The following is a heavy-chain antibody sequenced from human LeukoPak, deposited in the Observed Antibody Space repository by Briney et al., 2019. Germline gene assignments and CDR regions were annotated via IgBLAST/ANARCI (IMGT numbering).Heavy chain of an antibody. Sequence: GGSLRLSCAASGFTFDDYAMHWVRQAPGKGLEWVSLISGDGGSTYYADSVKGRFTISRDNSKNSLYLQMNSLRTEDTALYYYAKGIAVAGLNYYYYGMDVWGQGTTVTVSS. CDR2: ISGDGGST. CDR3: AKGIAVAGLNYYYYGMDV. V-gene: IGHV3-43*02. D-gene: IGHD6-19*01. J-gene: IGHJ6*02. CDR1: GFTFDDYA.